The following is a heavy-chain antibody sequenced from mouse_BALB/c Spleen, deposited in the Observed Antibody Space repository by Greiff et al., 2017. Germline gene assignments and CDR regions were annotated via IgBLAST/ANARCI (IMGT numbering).Heavy chain of an antibody. CDR2: IDPSDSYT. V-gene: IGHV1-69*02. CDR3: ARSGGYGSSYDAMDY. J-gene: IGHJ4*01. Sequence: VQLQQPGAELVKPGASVKLSCKASGYTFTSYWMHWVKQRPGQGLEWIGEIDPSDSYTNYNQKFKGKATLTVDKSSSTAYMQLSSLTSEDSAVYYCARSGGYGSSYDAMDYWGQGTSVTVSS. CDR1: GYTFTSYW. D-gene: IGHD1-1*01.